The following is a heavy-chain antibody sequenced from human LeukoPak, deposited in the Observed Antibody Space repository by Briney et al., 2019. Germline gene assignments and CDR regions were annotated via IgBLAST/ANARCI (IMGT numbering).Heavy chain of an antibody. D-gene: IGHD3-10*01. Sequence: SETLSLTCTVSGGSISSGSYYWSWIRQPAGKGLEWIGRIYTSGSTNYNPSLKSRVTISVDTSKNQFSLKLSSVTAADTAVYYCARGPKITMVRGDMSYYYYMDVWGKGTTVTVSS. V-gene: IGHV4-61*02. CDR1: GGSISSGSYY. CDR2: IYTSGST. J-gene: IGHJ6*03. CDR3: ARGPKITMVRGDMSYYYYMDV.